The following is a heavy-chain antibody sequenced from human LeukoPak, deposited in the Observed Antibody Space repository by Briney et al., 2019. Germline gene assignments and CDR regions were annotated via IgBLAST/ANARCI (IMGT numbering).Heavy chain of an antibody. CDR2: IYHSGST. D-gene: IGHD3-9*01. CDR1: GYSISSGYY. J-gene: IGHJ3*02. CDR3: ARVIRTYYDILTGYQTDAFDI. V-gene: IGHV4-38-2*02. Sequence: SETLSLTCTVSGYSISSGYYWGWIRQPPGKGLEWIGSIYHSGSTYYNPSLKSRVTISLDTSKNQFSPKLSSVTAADTAVYYCARVIRTYYDILTGYQTDAFDIWGQGTMVTVSS.